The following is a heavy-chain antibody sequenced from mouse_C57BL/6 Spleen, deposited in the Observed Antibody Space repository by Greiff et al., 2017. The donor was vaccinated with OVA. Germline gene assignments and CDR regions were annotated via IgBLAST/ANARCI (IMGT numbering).Heavy chain of an antibody. V-gene: IGHV1-42*01. J-gene: IGHJ3*01. CDR3: ARRGDGYPWFAY. CDR1: GYSFTGYY. CDR2: INPSTGGT. D-gene: IGHD2-3*01. Sequence: VHVKQSGPELVKPGASVKISCKASGYSFTGYYMNWVKQSPEKSLEWIGEINPSTGGTTYNQKFKAKATLTVDKSSSTAYMQLKSLTSEDSAVYYCARRGDGYPWFAYWGQGTLVTVSA.